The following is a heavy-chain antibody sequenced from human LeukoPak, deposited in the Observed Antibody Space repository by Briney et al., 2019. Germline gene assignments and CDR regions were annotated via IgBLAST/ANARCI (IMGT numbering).Heavy chain of an antibody. CDR3: ARGYFDTSPSSNPFYF. CDR2: TRSSGNT. CDR1: GDSVGDYY. V-gene: IGHV4-4*09. Sequence: SETLSLTCTVSGDSVGDYYWSWVRQTQGKGLEGIGCTRSSGNTYNYPSLTSGGTISIDRYKNQNYLELSYVTAADTAVYFCARGYFDTSPSSNPFYFWGQGTLVTVSS. D-gene: IGHD3-22*01. J-gene: IGHJ4*02.